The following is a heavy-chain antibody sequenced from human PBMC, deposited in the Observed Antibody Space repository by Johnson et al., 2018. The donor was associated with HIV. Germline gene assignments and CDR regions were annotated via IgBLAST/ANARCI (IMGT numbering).Heavy chain of an antibody. V-gene: IGHV3-20*04. D-gene: IGHD6-6*01. CDR3: ARSLPYSSSVGFDI. Sequence: EVQLVESGGGVVRPGGSLRLSCAASGFTFDVHDMNWARQVPGKGPAWASGINWTGGSTGHADSVKGRFTISRDNAKNSLYLQMNSLRAEETAVYYCARSLPYSSSVGFDIWGQGTMVTVSS. CDR1: GFTFDVHD. J-gene: IGHJ3*02. CDR2: INWTGGST.